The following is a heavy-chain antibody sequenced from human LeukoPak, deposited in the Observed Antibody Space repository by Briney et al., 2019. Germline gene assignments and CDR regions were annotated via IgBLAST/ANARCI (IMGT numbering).Heavy chain of an antibody. CDR3: ARSRPGTLFYGMDV. Sequence: GGSLTLSCAASGFTVSSNYMSWVRQAPGKGLEWVSVIYSGGSTYYADSEKGRFTISRDHSKNTLYLQMNSLRAEDTAVYYCARSRPGTLFYGMDVWGQGTTVTVSS. CDR2: IYSGGST. V-gene: IGHV3-66*01. J-gene: IGHJ6*02. CDR1: GFTVSSNY. D-gene: IGHD3-10*01.